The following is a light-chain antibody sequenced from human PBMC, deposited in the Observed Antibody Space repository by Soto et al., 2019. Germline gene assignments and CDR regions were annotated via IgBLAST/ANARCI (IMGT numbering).Light chain of an antibody. V-gene: IGLV1-44*01. Sequence: QSVLTQPPSASGTRGQTVTISCSGSSSNIGLNDVHWYRQLSGTAPQILIYDTNQQATGVPDRFSGSRSGTSASLAIQGLQSEDEADYHCAAWDDSLNGPVFGGGTKVTVL. J-gene: IGLJ2*01. CDR1: SSNIGLND. CDR3: AAWDDSLNGPV. CDR2: DTN.